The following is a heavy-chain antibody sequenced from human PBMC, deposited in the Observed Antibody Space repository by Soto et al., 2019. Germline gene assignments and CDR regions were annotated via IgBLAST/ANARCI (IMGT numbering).Heavy chain of an antibody. V-gene: IGHV3-48*01. D-gene: IGHD5-12*01. Sequence: PGGSLRLSCAASGFTFRNYGMNWVRQAPGKGLEWVSYIGIGSSTKYYADSVKGRFTISRDNAKNSLYLQMNSLRAEDTAVYYCARAYGGYADYWGQGALVTVSS. J-gene: IGHJ4*02. CDR1: GFTFRNYG. CDR2: IGIGSSTK. CDR3: ARAYGGYADY.